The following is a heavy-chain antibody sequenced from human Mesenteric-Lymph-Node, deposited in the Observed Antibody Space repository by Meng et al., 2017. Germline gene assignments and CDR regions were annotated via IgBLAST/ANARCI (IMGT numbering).Heavy chain of an antibody. Sequence: GGSLRLSCAASGFTFNNYAMNWVRQAPGKGLEWVSSISSSSSYIYYADSVKGRFTISRDNSKNMLFLHMNSLRAEDTAVYYCVRGSIDWYLDYWGQGTLVTVSS. V-gene: IGHV3-21*01. CDR3: VRGSIDWYLDY. CDR1: GFTFNNYA. J-gene: IGHJ4*02. CDR2: ISSSSSYI. D-gene: IGHD3-9*01.